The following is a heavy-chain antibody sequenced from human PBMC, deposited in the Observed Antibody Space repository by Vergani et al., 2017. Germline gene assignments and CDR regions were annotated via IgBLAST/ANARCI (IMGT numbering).Heavy chain of an antibody. CDR1: GGTFSSYT. Sequence: QVQLVQSGAEVKKPGSSVKVSCKASGGTFSSYTISWVRQAPGQGLEWMGRIIPILGIANYAQKFQGRVTITADKSTSTAYMELSSLRSDDTAVYYCARGLRRDCSSTSCYNLFDYWGQGTLVTVSS. V-gene: IGHV1-69*02. CDR3: ARGLRRDCSSTSCYNLFDY. J-gene: IGHJ4*02. D-gene: IGHD2-2*02. CDR2: IIPILGIA.